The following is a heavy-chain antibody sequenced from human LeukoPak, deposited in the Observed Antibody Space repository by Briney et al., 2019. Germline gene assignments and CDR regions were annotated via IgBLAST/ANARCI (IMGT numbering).Heavy chain of an antibody. J-gene: IGHJ4*02. CDR1: GFTFSSYA. D-gene: IGHD7-27*01. V-gene: IGHV3-30*04. Sequence: GGSLRLSCAASGFTFSSYAMHWVRQAPGKGREWVAVISYDGSNKYYADSVKGRFTISRDNSKNTLYLQMNSLRAEDTAVYYCARDPRLRYYFDYWGQGTLVTVSS. CDR3: ARDPRLRYYFDY. CDR2: ISYDGSNK.